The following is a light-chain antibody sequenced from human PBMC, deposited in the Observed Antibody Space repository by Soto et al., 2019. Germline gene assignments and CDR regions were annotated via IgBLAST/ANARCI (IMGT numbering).Light chain of an antibody. CDR3: TSYAGSNNRGV. CDR2: EVS. J-gene: IGLJ1*01. CDR1: SSDVGGYNY. Sequence: QSALTQPPSASGSPGQSVTISCTGTSSDVGGYNYISWYQHHPGKAPKLMIYEVSQRPSGVPDHFSGSKSGNTASLTVSGLQAEDEADYYCTSYAGSNNRGVFGSGTKVTVL. V-gene: IGLV2-8*01.